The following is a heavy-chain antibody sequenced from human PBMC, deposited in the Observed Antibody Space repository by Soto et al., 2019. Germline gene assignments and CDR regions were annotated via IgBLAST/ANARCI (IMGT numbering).Heavy chain of an antibody. J-gene: IGHJ1*01. CDR1: GYTFTSYG. D-gene: IGHD6-13*01. V-gene: IGHV1-18*01. CDR2: ISAYNGNT. Sequence: ASVKVSCKASGYTFTSYGINWVRQAPGQGLEWMGWISAYNGNTNYAQKHQGRVTMTTDTSTSTAYMELRSLRSEDTAVYYCAISSSWFEYFQHWGQGTLVTVSS. CDR3: AISSSWFEYFQH.